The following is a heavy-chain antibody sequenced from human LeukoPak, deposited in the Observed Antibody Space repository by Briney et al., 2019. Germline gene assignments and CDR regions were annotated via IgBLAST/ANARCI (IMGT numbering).Heavy chain of an antibody. Sequence: GGSLRLSCAASGFTFSSYGMHWVRQAPGKGLEWVAVIWYDGSNKYYADSVKGRFTISRDNSKNTLYLQMNSLRAEDTAVYYCASNNDYSNYGAFDYWGQGTTVTVSS. CDR2: IWYDGSNK. J-gene: IGHJ4*03. V-gene: IGHV3-33*01. CDR3: ASNNDYSNYGAFDY. D-gene: IGHD4-11*01. CDR1: GFTFSSYG.